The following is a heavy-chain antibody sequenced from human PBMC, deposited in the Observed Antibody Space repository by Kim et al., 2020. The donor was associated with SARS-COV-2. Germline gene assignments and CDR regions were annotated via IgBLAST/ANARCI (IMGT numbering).Heavy chain of an antibody. J-gene: IGHJ3*02. CDR2: ISSSSSYI. V-gene: IGHV3-21*01. D-gene: IGHD3-22*01. CDR1: GFTFSSYS. CDR3: ARVFVSRLYYYDSSGSSGAFDI. Sequence: GGSLRLSCAASGFTFSSYSMNWVRQAPGKGLEWVSSISSSSSYIYYADSVKGRFTISRDNAKNSLYLQMNSLRAEDTAVYYCARVFVSRLYYYDSSGSSGAFDIWGQGTMVTVSS.